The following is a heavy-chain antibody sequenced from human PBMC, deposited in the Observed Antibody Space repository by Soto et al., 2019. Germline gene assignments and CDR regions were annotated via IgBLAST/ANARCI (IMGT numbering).Heavy chain of an antibody. Sequence: QVQLVESGGGVVQPGRSLRLSCAASGFTFSSYGMHWVRQAPGKGLEWVAVIWYDGSNKYYADSVKGRFTISRDNSKITLYLQMNSLRAEDTAVYYCARSQSSSWYYFDYWGQGTLVTVSS. CDR3: ARSQSSSWYYFDY. CDR1: GFTFSSYG. CDR2: IWYDGSNK. D-gene: IGHD6-13*01. V-gene: IGHV3-33*01. J-gene: IGHJ4*02.